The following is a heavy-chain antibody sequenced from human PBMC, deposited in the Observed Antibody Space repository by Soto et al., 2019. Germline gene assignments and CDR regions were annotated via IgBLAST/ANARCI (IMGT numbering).Heavy chain of an antibody. CDR2: IYYSGST. V-gene: IGHV4-39*01. D-gene: IGHD3-10*01. J-gene: IGHJ4*02. CDR3: ASPPYLEGSGSYYFDY. Sequence: SETLSLTCTVSGGSISSSSYYWGWIRQPPGKGLEWIGSIYYSGSTYYNPSLKSRVTISVDTSKNQFSLKLSSVTAADTAVYYCASPPYLEGSGSYYFDYWGQGTLVTVSS. CDR1: GGSISSSSYY.